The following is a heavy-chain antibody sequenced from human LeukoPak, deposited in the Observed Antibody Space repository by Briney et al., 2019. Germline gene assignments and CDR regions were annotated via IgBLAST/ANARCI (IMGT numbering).Heavy chain of an antibody. J-gene: IGHJ4*02. V-gene: IGHV3-11*06. CDR3: AGGRHIAAAGPLDY. CDR2: ITSSSSYT. CDR1: GFTFSDYY. D-gene: IGHD6-13*01. Sequence: GGSLRLSCAASGFTFSDYYMSWIRQAPGKGLEWVSYITSSSSYTNYADSVKGRFTISRDNAKNSLYLQMNSLRAEDTAVYYCAGGRHIAAAGPLDYWGPGTLVTVSS.